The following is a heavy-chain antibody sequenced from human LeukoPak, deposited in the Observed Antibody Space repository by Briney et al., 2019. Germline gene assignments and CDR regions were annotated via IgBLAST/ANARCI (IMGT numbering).Heavy chain of an antibody. CDR3: AELGITMIGGV. Sequence: GGSLRLSCAASGFTFSSYSVNWVRQAPGKGLEWVSYISSSSSTIYYADSVKGRFTISRDNAKNSLYLQMNSLRAEDTAVYYCAELGITMIGGVWGKGTTVTISS. CDR1: GFTFSSYS. D-gene: IGHD3-10*02. V-gene: IGHV3-48*01. CDR2: ISSSSSTI. J-gene: IGHJ6*04.